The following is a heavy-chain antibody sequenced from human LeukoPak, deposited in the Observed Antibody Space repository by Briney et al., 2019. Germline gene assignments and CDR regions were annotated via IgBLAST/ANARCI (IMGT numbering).Heavy chain of an antibody. CDR1: GFTFSSYG. Sequence: GGSLRLSCAASGFTFSSYGMHWVRQAPGKGLEWVAVISYDGSNKCYADSVKGRFTISRDNSKNTLYLQMNSLRAEDTAVYYCAGGSYPDYWGQGTLVTVSS. CDR2: ISYDGSNK. CDR3: AGGSYPDY. D-gene: IGHD1-26*01. J-gene: IGHJ4*02. V-gene: IGHV3-30*03.